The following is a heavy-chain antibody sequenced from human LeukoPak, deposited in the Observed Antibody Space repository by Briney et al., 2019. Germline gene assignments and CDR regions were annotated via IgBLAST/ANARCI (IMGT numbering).Heavy chain of an antibody. CDR3: ARDTGIVGATDY. V-gene: IGHV3-48*03. Sequence: GGSLRLSCAASGFTFSSYEMYWVRQAPGKGLEWVSYISSSGSTIYYADSVKGRFTISRDNAKNSLYLQMNSLRAEDTAVYYCARDTGIVGATDYWGQGTLVTVSS. D-gene: IGHD1-26*01. J-gene: IGHJ4*02. CDR2: ISSSGSTI. CDR1: GFTFSSYE.